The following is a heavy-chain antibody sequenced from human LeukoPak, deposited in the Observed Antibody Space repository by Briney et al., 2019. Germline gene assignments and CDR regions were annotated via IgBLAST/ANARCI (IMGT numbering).Heavy chain of an antibody. Sequence: ASVKVSCKASGNSFTGYYMHWVRQAPGQGLEWMEWIKPNSGGTNYAQKFQGRVTMTRDTSISTAYMELSRLRSDDTAVYYCATVSGYDYYFDYWGQGTLVTVSS. CDR3: ATVSGYDYYFDY. D-gene: IGHD5-12*01. J-gene: IGHJ4*02. CDR2: IKPNSGGT. V-gene: IGHV1-2*02. CDR1: GNSFTGYY.